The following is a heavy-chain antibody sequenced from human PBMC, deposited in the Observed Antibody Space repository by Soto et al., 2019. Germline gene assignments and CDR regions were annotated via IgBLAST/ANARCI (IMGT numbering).Heavy chain of an antibody. D-gene: IGHD6-19*01. CDR3: ARAGGLGAVAVDY. Sequence: QLQLQESGSGLVKPSQTLSLTCAVSGGSISSGGYSWSWIRQPPGKGLEWIGYIYHSGSTYYNPSLMGRVTISVDRSKNQFSLKLRSVTAADTAVYYCARAGGLGAVAVDYWGQGTLVTVSS. CDR1: GGSISSGGYS. V-gene: IGHV4-30-2*01. J-gene: IGHJ4*02. CDR2: IYHSGST.